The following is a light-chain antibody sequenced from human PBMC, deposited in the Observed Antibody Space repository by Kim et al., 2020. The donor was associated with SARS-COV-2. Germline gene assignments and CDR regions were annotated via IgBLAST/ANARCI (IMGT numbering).Light chain of an antibody. J-gene: IGLJ2*01. CDR3: QLWDNYCEQVV. CDR1: DNGTYN. Sequence: PGKTGSRNWGRKDNGTYNVHWDEQEPGQAPGLVISGDRDRSSGIPGGFSGSNAGNTATLTITRVAAGDEADYYCQLWDNYCEQVVVGGGTQLTVL. CDR2: GDR. V-gene: IGLV3-21*03.